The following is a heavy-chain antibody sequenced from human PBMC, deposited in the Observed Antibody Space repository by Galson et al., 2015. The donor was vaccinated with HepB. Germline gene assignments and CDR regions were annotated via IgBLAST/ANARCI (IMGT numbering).Heavy chain of an antibody. V-gene: IGHV3-30*04. CDR3: ARVRWELPKVLIYCYYGMDV. CDR2: ISYDGSNK. J-gene: IGHJ6*02. CDR1: GFTFSSYA. D-gene: IGHD1-26*01. Sequence: SLRLSCAATGFTFSSYAMHWVRQAPGKGLEWVAVISYDGSNKYYADSVKGRFTISRDNSKNTLYLQMNSLRAEDTAVYYCARVRWELPKVLIYCYYGMDVWGQGTTVTVSS.